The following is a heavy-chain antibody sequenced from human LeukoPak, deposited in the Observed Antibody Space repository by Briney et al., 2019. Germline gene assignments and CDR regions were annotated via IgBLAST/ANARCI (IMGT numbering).Heavy chain of an antibody. CDR3: AGGPRYFDWLLYNDY. V-gene: IGHV3-66*01. CDR1: GFTVSSNY. CDR2: IYSGGST. D-gene: IGHD3-9*01. J-gene: IGHJ4*02. Sequence: GGSLRLSCAASGFTVSSNYMSWVRQAPGKGLEWVSVIYSGGSTYYADSVKGRFTISRDNSKNTLYLQMNSLRAEDTAVYYCAGGPRYFDWLLYNDYWGQGTLVTVSS.